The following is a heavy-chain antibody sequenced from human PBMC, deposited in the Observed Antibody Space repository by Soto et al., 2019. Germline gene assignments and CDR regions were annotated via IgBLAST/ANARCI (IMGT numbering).Heavy chain of an antibody. CDR1: GGTFSSYT. Sequence: QVQLVQSGAEVKQPGSSVKVSCKASGGTFSSYTISWVRQAPGQGLEWMGRIIPILGKANHAQKFQGRVTITADKSTSTAYMELSSLRSEDTAVYYCARGDGDYDWYFDLWGRGTLVTVSS. CDR2: IIPILGKA. V-gene: IGHV1-69*08. J-gene: IGHJ2*01. D-gene: IGHD4-17*01. CDR3: ARGDGDYDWYFDL.